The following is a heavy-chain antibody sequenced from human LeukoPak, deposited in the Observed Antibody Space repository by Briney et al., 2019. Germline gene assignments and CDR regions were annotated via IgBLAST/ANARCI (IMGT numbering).Heavy chain of an antibody. D-gene: IGHD1/OR15-1a*01. Sequence: SETLSLTCTVSGGSISNYYWSWIRQPPGKGLEWIGYIHYSGSTNYNPSLKSRVTTSVDTSKSQFFLELNSVTAADTAVYYCARDITGTNYYGMDVWGQGTTVTVSS. J-gene: IGHJ6*02. CDR1: GGSISNYY. V-gene: IGHV4-59*01. CDR3: ARDITGTNYYGMDV. CDR2: IHYSGST.